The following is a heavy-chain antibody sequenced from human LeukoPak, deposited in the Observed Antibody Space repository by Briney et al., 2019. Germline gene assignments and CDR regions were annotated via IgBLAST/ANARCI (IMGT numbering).Heavy chain of an antibody. J-gene: IGHJ6*03. CDR2: ISYDGSNK. V-gene: IGHV3-30*04. CDR3: ARDHYYYMDV. Sequence: GGSLRLSCAASGFTFSSYAMHWVRQAPGKGLEWVAVISYDGSNKYYADSVKGRFTISRDNSRNTLYLQMNSLRAEDTAVYYCARDHYYYMDVWGKGTTVTVSS. CDR1: GFTFSSYA.